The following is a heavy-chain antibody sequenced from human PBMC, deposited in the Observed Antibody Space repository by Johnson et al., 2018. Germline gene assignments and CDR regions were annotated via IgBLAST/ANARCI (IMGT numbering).Heavy chain of an antibody. Sequence: QVQLVQSGGGVVQPGRSLRLSCAASGFTFSSYGMHWVRPAPGKGLEWVAVISYDGSNKYYADSVKGRFTISRDNSKNTLYLQMNSLRAEETAVYYCAKDPFGRSHDAFDIWGQGTMVTVSS. CDR1: GFTFSSYG. J-gene: IGHJ3*02. CDR2: ISYDGSNK. D-gene: IGHD3-10*01. V-gene: IGHV3-30*18. CDR3: AKDPFGRSHDAFDI.